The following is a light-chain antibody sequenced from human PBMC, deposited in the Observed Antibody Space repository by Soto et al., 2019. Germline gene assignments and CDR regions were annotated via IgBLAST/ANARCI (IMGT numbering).Light chain of an antibody. CDR3: QQRSNWPIT. CDR2: AAS. V-gene: IGKV1-9*01. Sequence: IQLTQSPSSLSASVGNRFTITCLAIQGISNFLAWYQQKPGKAPKLLIYAASTLQSGVPSRFSGSGSGTDFTLTINNLDPEDFAVYYCQQRSNWPITFGQGTRLEIK. CDR1: QGISNF. J-gene: IGKJ5*01.